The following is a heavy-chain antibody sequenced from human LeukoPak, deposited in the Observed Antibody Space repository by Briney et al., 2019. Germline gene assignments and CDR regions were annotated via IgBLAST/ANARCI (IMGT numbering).Heavy chain of an antibody. D-gene: IGHD5-12*01. CDR1: GFTFSSYA. Sequence: GGSLRLSCAASGFTFSSYAMSRVRQAPGKGLEWVSAISGSGGSTFYADSVKGRFTISRDNSKNTVYLQMNSLRAEDTAVYYCAKDLLGYSGYGYFLDYWGQGTLVTVSS. J-gene: IGHJ4*02. CDR2: ISGSGGST. CDR3: AKDLLGYSGYGYFLDY. V-gene: IGHV3-23*01.